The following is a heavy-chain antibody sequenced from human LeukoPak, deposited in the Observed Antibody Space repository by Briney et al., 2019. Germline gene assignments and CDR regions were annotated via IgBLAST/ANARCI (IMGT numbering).Heavy chain of an antibody. Sequence: ASVTVSFKGSGYTFTVYYMHWVRQAPGQGREWVGWINPHTGGTNYAQKFQGRVTMTRDTSISTAYMELGGLTSDDTTVYYCARPYCSGGSCHDYFDYWGQGTLVTVSS. J-gene: IGHJ4*02. D-gene: IGHD2-15*01. V-gene: IGHV1-2*02. CDR1: GYTFTVYY. CDR2: INPHTGGT. CDR3: ARPYCSGGSCHDYFDY.